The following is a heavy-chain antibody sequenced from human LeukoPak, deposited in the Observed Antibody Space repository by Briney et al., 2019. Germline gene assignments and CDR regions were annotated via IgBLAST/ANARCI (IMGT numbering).Heavy chain of an antibody. CDR2: MNPNSGNT. V-gene: IGHV1-8*01. Sequence: ASVKVSCKASGYTFTSYDINWVRQATGQGLEWMGWMNPNSGNTGYAQKFQGRVTMTRNTSISTAYMELSSLRSEDTAVYYCARGRERWLQYWFDPWGQGTLVTVSS. J-gene: IGHJ5*02. CDR3: ARGRERWLQYWFDP. D-gene: IGHD5-24*01. CDR1: GYTFTSYD.